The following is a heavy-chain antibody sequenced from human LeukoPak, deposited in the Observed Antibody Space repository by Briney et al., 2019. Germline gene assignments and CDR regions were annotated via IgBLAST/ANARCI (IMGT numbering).Heavy chain of an antibody. V-gene: IGHV4-30-4*08. CDR2: IYYSGST. D-gene: IGHD1-14*01. CDR1: SGSLSSGGYY. Sequence: SETLSLTCTVSSGSLSSGGYYWNWIRQHPGKGLEWIGYIYYSGSTYYNPSLKSRVTISVDTSKNQFSLKLSSVTAADTAVYYCASGYYFDCWGQGTLVTVSS. CDR3: ASGYYFDC. J-gene: IGHJ4*02.